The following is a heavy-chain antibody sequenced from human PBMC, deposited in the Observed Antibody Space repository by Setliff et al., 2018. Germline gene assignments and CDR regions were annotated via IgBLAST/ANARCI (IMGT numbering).Heavy chain of an antibody. CDR2: ISWNSGTI. D-gene: IGHD3-22*01. CDR3: AKGTGSSGFVYENWFDP. V-gene: IGHV3-9*01. Sequence: PGGSLRLSCAASEFKFRNYAMHWVRQVPGKGLEWVSGISWNSGTIVYVDSVKGRFTISRDNAKNLLFLEMNNLRPEDTALYYCAKGTGSSGFVYENWFDPWGQGTQVTVSS. J-gene: IGHJ5*02. CDR1: EFKFRNYA.